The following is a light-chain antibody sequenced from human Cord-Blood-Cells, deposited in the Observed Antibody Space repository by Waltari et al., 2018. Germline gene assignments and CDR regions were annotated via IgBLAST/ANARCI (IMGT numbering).Light chain of an antibody. J-gene: IGKJ2*03. CDR2: AAS. V-gene: IGKV1-39*01. Sequence: DIQMTQSPSSLSASVGDRVTITRRASQSISSYLNWYQQKPGKAPKLLIYAASSLQSGVPSRFSGTGSGTDFTLTISSLQPEDFATYYCQQSYSTPQSFGQGSKLDIK. CDR1: QSISSY. CDR3: QQSYSTPQS.